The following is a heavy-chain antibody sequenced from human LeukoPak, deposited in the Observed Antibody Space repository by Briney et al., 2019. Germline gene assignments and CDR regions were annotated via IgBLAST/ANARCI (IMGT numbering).Heavy chain of an antibody. CDR3: VRNDAFDI. Sequence: ASVKVSCKASGYTFTSYGISWVRQAPGQGLEWMGWISAYNGNTNYAQKLQGRVTMTRDTSTSTVYMKLSRLRSDDTAVYYCVRNDAFDIWGQGTMVTVSS. CDR1: GYTFTSYG. CDR2: ISAYNGNT. J-gene: IGHJ3*02. V-gene: IGHV1-18*01.